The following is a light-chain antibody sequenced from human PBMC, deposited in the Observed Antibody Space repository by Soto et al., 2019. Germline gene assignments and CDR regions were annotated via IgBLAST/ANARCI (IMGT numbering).Light chain of an antibody. CDR1: QSVSSY. CDR2: EAS. Sequence: EIVLTQSPATLSLSPGERATLSCRASQSVSSYLAWYQQQPGQAPRLLIYEASNRATGIPARFSRRGSGTDFTLTIRSLGREDFAVYYCQQRGNRPPGTVGQGTRV. J-gene: IGKJ1*01. CDR3: QQRGNRPPGT. V-gene: IGKV3-11*01.